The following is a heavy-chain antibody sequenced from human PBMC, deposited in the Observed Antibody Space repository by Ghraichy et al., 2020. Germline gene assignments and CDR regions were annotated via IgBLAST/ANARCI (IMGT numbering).Heavy chain of an antibody. CDR2: INQDGGEK. CDR3: AGGWYIDQGH. D-gene: IGHD6-19*01. V-gene: IGHV3-7*03. Sequence: GGSLRLSCAASGFTFSDFWMSWVRQAPGKGLEWVANINQDGGEKHYVDSVKGRFTIFRDNARNSVYLQMNSLRAEDTAVYYCAGGWYIDQGHWGQGSLVIVSS. CDR1: GFTFSDFW. J-gene: IGHJ4*02.